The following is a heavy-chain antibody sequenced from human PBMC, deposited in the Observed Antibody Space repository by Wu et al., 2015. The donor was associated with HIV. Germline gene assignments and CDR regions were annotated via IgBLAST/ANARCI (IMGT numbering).Heavy chain of an antibody. CDR2: ITPVLGST. D-gene: IGHD3-10*01. V-gene: IGHV1-69*11. Sequence: QVQLVQSGTEIKKPGSSVKVSCKASRDTFKRFAITWVRQAPGQGLECMGKITPVLGSTVYTQKFQDRVTITADESTSTSYMELSSLTSEDTAVYYCATSYYGSGSYPTFYYYYAMDVWGQGTTVTVSS. J-gene: IGHJ6*02. CDR3: ATSYYGSGSYPTFYYYYAMDV. CDR1: RDTFKRFA.